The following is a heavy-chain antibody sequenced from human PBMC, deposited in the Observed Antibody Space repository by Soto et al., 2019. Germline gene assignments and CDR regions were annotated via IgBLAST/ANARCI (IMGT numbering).Heavy chain of an antibody. J-gene: IGHJ5*02. V-gene: IGHV1-18*04. D-gene: IGHD2-2*01. CDR3: ARYCSSVTCHGFDP. CDR1: GYTFTSYG. Sequence: ASVKVSCKASGYTFTSYGISWVRQAPGQGLEWMGWISAYNGNTNYAQKLQGRVTMTTDTSKNQFSLKLSSVTAADTAVYYCARYCSSVTCHGFDPWGQGTLVTVSS. CDR2: ISAYNGNT.